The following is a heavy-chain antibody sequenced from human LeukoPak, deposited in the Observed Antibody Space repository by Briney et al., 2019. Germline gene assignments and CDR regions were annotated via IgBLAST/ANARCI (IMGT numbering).Heavy chain of an antibody. CDR2: IRSSSSTI. Sequence: PGGSLRLSCAASGFTFSSYSMNWVRQAPGKGLEWVSYIRSSSSTIYYADSVKGRFTISRDNAKNSLYLQMNSLRAEDTAVYYCARGAGSGSYYDYWGQGTLVTVSS. CDR1: GFTFSSYS. D-gene: IGHD3-10*01. CDR3: ARGAGSGSYYDY. V-gene: IGHV3-48*01. J-gene: IGHJ4*02.